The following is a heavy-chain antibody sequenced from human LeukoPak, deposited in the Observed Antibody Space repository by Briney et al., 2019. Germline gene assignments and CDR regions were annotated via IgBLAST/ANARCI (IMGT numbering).Heavy chain of an antibody. J-gene: IGHJ6*02. CDR3: AKEGYSSSWVDYYYYYGMDV. V-gene: IGHV3-23*01. D-gene: IGHD6-13*01. CDR2: ISGSGGST. CDR1: GFTFSSYA. Sequence: GGALRLSCAASGFTFSSYAMSWVRQAPGEGVEWGSAISGSGGSTYYADSVKGRFTISTDNSKNTLYLQMNSLRAEDTAVYYCAKEGYSSSWVDYYYYYGMDVWGQGTTVTVSS.